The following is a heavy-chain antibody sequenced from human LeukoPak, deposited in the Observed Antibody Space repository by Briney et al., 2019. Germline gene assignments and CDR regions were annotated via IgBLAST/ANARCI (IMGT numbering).Heavy chain of an antibody. CDR1: GGTFSSYA. CDR3: ARGSRYSSSWWSTEGYYYYMDV. Sequence: ASVKVSCKASGGTFSSYAISWVRQAPGQGLEWMGGIIPIFGTANYAQKFQGRVTITADESTSTAYMELSSLRSEDTAVYYCARGSRYSSSWWSTEGYYYYMDVWGKGTTVTASS. D-gene: IGHD6-13*01. V-gene: IGHV1-69*13. J-gene: IGHJ6*03. CDR2: IIPIFGTA.